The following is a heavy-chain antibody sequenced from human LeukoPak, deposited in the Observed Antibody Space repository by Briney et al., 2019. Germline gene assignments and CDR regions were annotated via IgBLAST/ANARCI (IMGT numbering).Heavy chain of an antibody. D-gene: IGHD1-26*01. CDR3: AKELYSGSYSFDY. CDR1: VFTFDDYA. V-gene: IGHV3-9*01. Sequence: PGRSLRLSCAASVFTFDDYAVLWARQSRGKGLEGVSGISWRRGSIVCGDSVKGRFTISRDNAKNSLYLQMNSLRTEDTALYYCAKELYSGSYSFDYWGQGTLVTVSS. CDR2: ISWRRGSI. J-gene: IGHJ4*02.